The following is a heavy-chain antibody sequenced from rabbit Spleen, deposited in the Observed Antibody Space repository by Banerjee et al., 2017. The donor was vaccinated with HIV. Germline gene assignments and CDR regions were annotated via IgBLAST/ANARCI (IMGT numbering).Heavy chain of an antibody. CDR3: ARNGAGSNYAFKL. J-gene: IGHJ4*01. V-gene: IGHV1S45*01. Sequence: QEQLEESGGGLVKPGGSLTLTCTASGFSFTDKDVMCWVRQAPGKGLEWIGCINTITGKTVYTTWAKGRFTISRASSTTVTLQMTSLTAADTATYFCARNGAGSNYAFKLWGQGTLVTVS. D-gene: IGHD8-1*01. CDR2: INTITGKT. CDR1: GFSFTDKDV.